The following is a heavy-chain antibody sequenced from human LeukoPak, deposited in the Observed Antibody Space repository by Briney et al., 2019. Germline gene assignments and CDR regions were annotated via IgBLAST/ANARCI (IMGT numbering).Heavy chain of an antibody. CDR3: AIHCSGGSCFNTPDY. CDR2: ISSSSSTI. Sequence: GGSLRLSCAASGFTFSSYSMNWVRQAPGKGLEWVSYISSSSSTIYYAGSVKGRFTISRDNAKNSLYLQMNSLRAEDTAVYYCAIHCSGGSCFNTPDYWGQGTLVTVSS. V-gene: IGHV3-48*04. J-gene: IGHJ4*02. D-gene: IGHD2-15*01. CDR1: GFTFSSYS.